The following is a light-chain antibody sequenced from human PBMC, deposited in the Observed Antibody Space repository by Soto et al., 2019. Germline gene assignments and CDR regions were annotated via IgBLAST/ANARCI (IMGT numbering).Light chain of an antibody. CDR1: QSISSW. V-gene: IGKV1-5*01. CDR3: QQYNSYSWT. CDR2: DAS. J-gene: IGKJ1*01. Sequence: DIQMGQSPSTLSASVGDRVAMTCRASQSISSWLAWYQQKPGKAPKLLIYDASSLESGVPSRFSGSGSGTEFTLTISSLQPDDFATYYCQQYNSYSWTFGQGTKVDIK.